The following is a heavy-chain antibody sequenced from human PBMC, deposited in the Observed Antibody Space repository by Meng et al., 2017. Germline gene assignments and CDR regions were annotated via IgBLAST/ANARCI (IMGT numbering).Heavy chain of an antibody. CDR2: IIPILGIA. CDR1: GGTFSSYT. V-gene: IGHV1-69*02. CDR3: ARGAYVTKRYYYYYYGMDV. J-gene: IGHJ6*02. D-gene: IGHD4-17*01. Sequence: SVKVSCKASGGTFSSYTISWVRQAPGQGLEWMGRIIPILGIANCAQKFQGRVTITADKSTSTAYMELSSLRSEDTAVYYCARGAYVTKRYYYYYYGMDVWGQGTTVTVSS.